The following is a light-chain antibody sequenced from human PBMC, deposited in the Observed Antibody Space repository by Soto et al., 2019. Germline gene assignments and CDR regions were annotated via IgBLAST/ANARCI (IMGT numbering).Light chain of an antibody. V-gene: IGLV1-47*01. J-gene: IGLJ1*01. Sequence: QSVLTQPPAASVTPGQRVTISWSGSSSNIGSNYVYWYQQLPGTAPKLLIYRNNQRPSGVPDRFSGSKSGTSASLAISGLRSEDEADYYCAAWDGGLSGPVFGTGTRSPS. CDR2: RNN. CDR3: AAWDGGLSGPV. CDR1: SSNIGSNY.